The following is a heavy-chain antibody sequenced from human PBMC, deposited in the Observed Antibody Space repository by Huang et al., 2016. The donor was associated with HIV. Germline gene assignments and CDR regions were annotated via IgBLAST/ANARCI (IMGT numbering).Heavy chain of an antibody. Sequence: LQLQESGPGLVKSSETLSLICTVSGGSISSSSYYWGWCRQPPGKGPDGIGSSYYSGKPYYNPPLKSRVTIAVDTSKNQFSLKVNSVTAADTAVYYCARHGRVAGHYYNNMDVWGRGTTVTVSS. J-gene: IGHJ6*02. V-gene: IGHV4-39*01. CDR2: SYYSGKP. CDR1: GGSISSSSYY. CDR3: ARHGRVAGHYYNNMDV. D-gene: IGHD6-19*01.